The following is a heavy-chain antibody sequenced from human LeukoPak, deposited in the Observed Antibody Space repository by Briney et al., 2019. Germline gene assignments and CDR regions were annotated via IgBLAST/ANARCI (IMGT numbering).Heavy chain of an antibody. V-gene: IGHV4-4*07. Sequence: SETLSLTCTVSGGSISSYYWSWIRQPAGKGLEGIGRIYTSGSTNYNHSLKSRVTMSVDTSKNQFSLKLRSVTAADTAVYYCARDLGDFWSGPNGGWFDPWGQGTLVTVSS. J-gene: IGHJ5*02. D-gene: IGHD3-3*01. CDR3: ARDLGDFWSGPNGGWFDP. CDR2: IYTSGST. CDR1: GGSISSYY.